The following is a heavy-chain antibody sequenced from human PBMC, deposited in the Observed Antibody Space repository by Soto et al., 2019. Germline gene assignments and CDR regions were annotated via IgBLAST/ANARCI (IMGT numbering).Heavy chain of an antibody. Sequence: QVQLVESGGGVVQPGRSLRLSCEASGFTFSSYAMHWVRQAPGQGLEWVGVIWSDGGTTYYADYVKGLFTISRDNSKNTLYLQMNSLRAEDTAVYYCARDSSGSYKRWFDYWGQGTLVTVSS. J-gene: IGHJ4*02. CDR1: GFTFSSYA. D-gene: IGHD1-26*01. CDR3: ARDSSGSYKRWFDY. V-gene: IGHV3-33*01. CDR2: IWSDGGTT.